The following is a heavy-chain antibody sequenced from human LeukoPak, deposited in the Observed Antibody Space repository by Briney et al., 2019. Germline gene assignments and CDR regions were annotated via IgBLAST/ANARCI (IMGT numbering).Heavy chain of an antibody. CDR1: GFTFSSYW. CDR2: IKQDGSEK. J-gene: IGHJ4*02. CDR3: ARDISTYYYGSGSLH. Sequence: GGSLRPSCAASGFTFSSYWMSWVRQAPGKGLEWVANIKQDGSEKYHVDSVKGRFTISRDNAKNSLYLQMNSLRAEDTAVYYCARDISTYYYGSGSLHWGQGTLVTVSS. D-gene: IGHD3-10*01. V-gene: IGHV3-7*01.